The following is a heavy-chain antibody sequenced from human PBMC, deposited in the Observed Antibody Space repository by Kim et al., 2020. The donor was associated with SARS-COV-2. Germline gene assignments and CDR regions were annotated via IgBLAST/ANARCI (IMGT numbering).Heavy chain of an antibody. Sequence: SETLSLTCAVYGGSFSGYYWSWIRQPPGKGLEWIGEINHSGSTNYNPSLKSRVTISVDTSKNQFSLKLSSVTAADTAVYYCARGGVYDFWSGYPNWFDPWGQGTLVTVSS. CDR3: ARGGVYDFWSGYPNWFDP. V-gene: IGHV4-34*01. CDR2: INHSGST. CDR1: GGSFSGYY. J-gene: IGHJ5*02. D-gene: IGHD3-3*01.